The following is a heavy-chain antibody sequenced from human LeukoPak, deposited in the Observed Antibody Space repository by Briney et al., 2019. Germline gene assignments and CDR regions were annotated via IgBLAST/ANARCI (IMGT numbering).Heavy chain of an antibody. CDR3: ARLVGATHYYYYYGMDV. Sequence: PSQTLSLTCTVSGGSISSGNYFWSWIRQPAGKGLEWIGRIYHSGSTYYNPSLKSRVTISVDTSKNQFSLKLSSVTAADTAVYYCARLVGATHYYYYYGMDVWGQGTTVTVSS. D-gene: IGHD1-26*01. CDR2: IYHSGST. V-gene: IGHV4-61*02. J-gene: IGHJ6*02. CDR1: GGSISSGNYF.